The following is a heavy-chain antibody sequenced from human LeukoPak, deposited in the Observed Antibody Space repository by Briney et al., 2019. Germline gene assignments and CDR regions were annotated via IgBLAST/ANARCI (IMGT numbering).Heavy chain of an antibody. J-gene: IGHJ3*02. CDR3: AKDYYDSSGYYFDAFDI. CDR2: ISGSGGST. V-gene: IGHV3-23*01. CDR1: GFTFSDHY. Sequence: GGSLRLSCAASGFTFSDHYMDWVRQAPGKGLEWVSAISGSGGSTYYADSVKGRFTISRDNSKNTLYLQMNSLRAEDTAVYYCAKDYYDSSGYYFDAFDIWGQGTMVTVSS. D-gene: IGHD3-22*01.